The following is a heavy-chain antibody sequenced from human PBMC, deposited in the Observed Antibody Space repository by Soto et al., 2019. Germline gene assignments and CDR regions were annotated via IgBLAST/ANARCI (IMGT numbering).Heavy chain of an antibody. CDR1: GITVSSYY. V-gene: IGHV3-53*01. D-gene: IGHD3-22*01. Sequence: GGSLRLSCAVSGITVSSYYMSWVRQAAGKGLEWVSVIYAGTTTYYADSVKGRFTIYRDNSKNTLNLEMNSLRVEDTAVYYCARIPYDNSGTIFDYWGQGTLVTVS. CDR2: IYAGTTT. CDR3: ARIPYDNSGTIFDY. J-gene: IGHJ4*02.